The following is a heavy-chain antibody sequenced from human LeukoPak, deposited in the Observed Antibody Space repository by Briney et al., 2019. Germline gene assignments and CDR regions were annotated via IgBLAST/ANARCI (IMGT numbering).Heavy chain of an antibody. Sequence: GGSLRLSCAASGFTFTNYGMHWVRQAPGKGLEWMAVIWHDGSNKNYADYVQGRFTISRDNSNNTPYLQMNSLRAEDTAVYYCASATDTLDYCGCGRCFYHWGGGTLVAVAS. CDR3: ASATDTLDYCGCGRCFYH. J-gene: IGHJ4*02. CDR1: GFTFTNYG. CDR2: IWHDGSNK. D-gene: IGHD4-23*01. V-gene: IGHV3-33*01.